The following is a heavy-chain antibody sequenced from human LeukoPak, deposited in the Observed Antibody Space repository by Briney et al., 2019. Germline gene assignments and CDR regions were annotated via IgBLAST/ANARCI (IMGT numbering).Heavy chain of an antibody. Sequence: PGGSLRLSCAVPGFTFTNAWMSWVRTAPGKGLEWVGRFKSKKDGGTTDYAAPVKGRFSISGDDSKNMLYLQMNSLKTEDTAVYYCTAGAYGGQGTLVTVSS. CDR3: TAGAY. V-gene: IGHV3-15*01. J-gene: IGHJ4*02. CDR1: GFTFTNAW. CDR2: FKSKKDGGTT.